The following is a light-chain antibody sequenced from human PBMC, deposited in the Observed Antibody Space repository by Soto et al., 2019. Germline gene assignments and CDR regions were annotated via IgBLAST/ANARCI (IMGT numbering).Light chain of an antibody. J-gene: IGKJ1*01. CDR1: QSISSW. CDR3: QQYNSFPT. V-gene: IGKV1-5*03. CDR2: KAS. Sequence: DIQLTQSPSFLSASVGDRVTITCRASQSISSWLAWYQQKPGKAPKLLIYKASSLESGVPSRFSGSGSGTEFTLTISSLQPDDFATYYCQQYNSFPTFGQGTKVEIK.